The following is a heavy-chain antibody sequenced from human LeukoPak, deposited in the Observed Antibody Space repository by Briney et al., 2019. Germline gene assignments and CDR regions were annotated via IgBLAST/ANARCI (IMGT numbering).Heavy chain of an antibody. D-gene: IGHD3-3*01. CDR2: ISYDATSD. Sequence: GGSLRLSCAASGFTFSNHAMHWVRQAPGKGLEWVAIISYDATSDYYADSMKGRFAISRDNPKKMAYLQMNNLRAEDTAIYYCVKDGEWTFDVWGQGTMVTVS. CDR1: GFTFSNHA. V-gene: IGHV3-30*09. J-gene: IGHJ3*01. CDR3: VKDGEWTFDV.